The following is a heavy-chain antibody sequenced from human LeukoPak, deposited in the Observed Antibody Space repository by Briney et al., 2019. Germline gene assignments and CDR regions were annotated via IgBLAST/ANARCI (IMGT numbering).Heavy chain of an antibody. Sequence: SETLSLTCAVYGGSFSGNYWSWIRQPPGKGLEWIGEINHSGRTKYNPSLKSRVTISLDTSKNQFSLRLTSVTAADTSVYYCAGTAVITPDVFDIWGQGTMVTASS. CDR3: AGTAVITPDVFDI. CDR1: GGSFSGNY. D-gene: IGHD4-23*01. CDR2: INHSGRT. J-gene: IGHJ3*02. V-gene: IGHV4-34*01.